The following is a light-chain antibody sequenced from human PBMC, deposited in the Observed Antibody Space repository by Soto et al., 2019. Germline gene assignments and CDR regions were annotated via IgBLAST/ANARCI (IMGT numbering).Light chain of an antibody. Sequence: EIVLTQSPGTLSLSPGERATLSCRASQSVSSSYLAWYQQKPGQAPRLLIYGASSRATGISDRFSGSGSGTDFTLTISRLEPEDFAVYYCQQYGSSETFGQGTKLEIK. CDR2: GAS. V-gene: IGKV3-20*01. CDR3: QQYGSSET. CDR1: QSVSSSY. J-gene: IGKJ2*01.